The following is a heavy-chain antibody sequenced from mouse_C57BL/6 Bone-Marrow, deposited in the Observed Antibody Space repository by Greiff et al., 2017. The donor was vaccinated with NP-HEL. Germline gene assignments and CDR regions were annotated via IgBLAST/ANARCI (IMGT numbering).Heavy chain of an antibody. V-gene: IGHV1-19*01. CDR2: INPYNGGT. Sequence: EVQLQQSGPVLVKPGASVKMSCKASGYTFTDYYMNWVKQSHGKSLEWIGVINPYNGGTSYNQKFKGKATLTVDKSSSTAYMELNSLTSEDSAVYYCARLGLRRTDYWGQGTTLTVSS. D-gene: IGHD4-1*01. J-gene: IGHJ2*01. CDR3: ARLGLRRTDY. CDR1: GYTFTDYY.